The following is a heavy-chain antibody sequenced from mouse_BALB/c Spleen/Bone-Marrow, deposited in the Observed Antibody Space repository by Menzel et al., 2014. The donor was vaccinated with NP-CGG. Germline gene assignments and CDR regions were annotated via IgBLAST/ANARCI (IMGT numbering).Heavy chain of an antibody. V-gene: IGHV1-54*01. CDR2: INPGSGGT. CDR1: GYAFTNYL. Sequence: VQLVESGAELVRPGTSVKVSCKASGYAFTNYLIEWVKQRPGQGLEWIGVINPGSGGTNYNEKFKGKATLTADKSSSTAYMQLSSLTSDDSAVCFCARSGYYGSNYAMDYWGQGTSVTVSS. CDR3: ARSGYYGSNYAMDY. J-gene: IGHJ4*01. D-gene: IGHD1-1*01.